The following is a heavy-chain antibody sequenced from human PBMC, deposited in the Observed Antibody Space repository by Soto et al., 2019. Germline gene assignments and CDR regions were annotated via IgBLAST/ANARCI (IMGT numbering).Heavy chain of an antibody. CDR1: GGSISSYD. V-gene: IGHV4-59*01. CDR2: IYYSGST. CDR3: ARASYDSSTYYLDY. D-gene: IGHD3-22*01. J-gene: IGHJ4*02. Sequence: SETLSLTCTVSGGSISSYDWSWIRQPPGKGLEWIGYIYYSGSTNYNPSLKSRVTISVDTSKNQFSLKLSSVTAADTAVYYCARASYDSSTYYLDYWGQGTLVTVSS.